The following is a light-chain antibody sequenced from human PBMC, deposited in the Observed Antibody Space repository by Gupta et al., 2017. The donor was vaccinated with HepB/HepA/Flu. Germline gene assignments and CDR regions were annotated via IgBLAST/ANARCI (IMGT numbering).Light chain of an antibody. V-gene: IGLV7-43*01. J-gene: IGLJ2*01. CDR3: MDHFGGTWV. CDR2: TTN. Sequence: QTVVTQEPSVTVSPGGTVTLTCASNTGAVTSTYYPSWFQKKPGQAPRPWMYTTNNKHSWTPSRFSGALLGDKADMKLSGALPEDYSCESSMDHFGGTWVFGGGTKLTVL. CDR1: TGAVTSTYY.